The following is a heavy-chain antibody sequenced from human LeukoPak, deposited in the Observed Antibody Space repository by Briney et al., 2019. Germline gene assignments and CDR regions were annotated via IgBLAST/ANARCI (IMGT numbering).Heavy chain of an antibody. D-gene: IGHD3-10*01. CDR3: ARFRFYGSGSYYNY. J-gene: IGHJ4*02. CDR1: GVSFTDYW. V-gene: IGHV5-51*01. Sequence: GESLKISCKGSGVSFTDYWIGWVRQMPGKGLEWMGMIYPGDSSTRYSPSFQGQVTISVDKAISTAYLQWSSLKASDTAIYYCARFRFYGSGSYYNYWGQGTLDTVSS. CDR2: IYPGDSST.